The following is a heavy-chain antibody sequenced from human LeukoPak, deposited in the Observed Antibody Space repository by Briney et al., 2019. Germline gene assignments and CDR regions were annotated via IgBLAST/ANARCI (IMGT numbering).Heavy chain of an antibody. Sequence: ASVTVSCKASGYFFTIHFMHWVRQAPGQGLEWLGRINPNSGATNYAQKFQGRVTMTRDTAISTAYMEMSSLRSDDSAVYYCARDLDSAWAALDSWGQGTLVTVSS. CDR2: INPNSGAT. J-gene: IGHJ4*02. V-gene: IGHV1-2*02. CDR1: GYFFTIHF. CDR3: ARDLDSAWAALDS. D-gene: IGHD1-1*01.